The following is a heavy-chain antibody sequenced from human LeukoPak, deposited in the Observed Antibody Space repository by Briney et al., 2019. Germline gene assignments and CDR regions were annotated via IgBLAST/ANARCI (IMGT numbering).Heavy chain of an antibody. J-gene: IGHJ4*02. CDR3: ARPRGCGTSRCNNFDY. CDR1: GFTFSNYW. D-gene: IGHD2-21*01. CDR2: IKQDGSVD. Sequence: GGSLRLSCAASGFTFSNYWMSWVRQAPGKGLEWVANIKQDGSVDHFVDSVKGRFTISRDNAKNSLYLQMNRLRAEDTAVYYCARPRGCGTSRCNNFDYWGQGTLVTVSS. V-gene: IGHV3-7*01.